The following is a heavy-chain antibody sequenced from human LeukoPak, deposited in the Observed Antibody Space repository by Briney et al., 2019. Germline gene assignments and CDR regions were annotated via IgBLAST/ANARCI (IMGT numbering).Heavy chain of an antibody. Sequence: GRSLRLSCAVSGFTFSRYWMHWVRQARGKGRVWVSRINSDGSRIGYADSVKGRFTISRDNAKNTLYLQMNSLRAEDTSVYYCARENWGIDYWGQGTLVTVSS. CDR1: GFTFSRYW. CDR3: ARENWGIDY. CDR2: INSDGSRI. J-gene: IGHJ4*02. D-gene: IGHD7-27*01. V-gene: IGHV3-74*01.